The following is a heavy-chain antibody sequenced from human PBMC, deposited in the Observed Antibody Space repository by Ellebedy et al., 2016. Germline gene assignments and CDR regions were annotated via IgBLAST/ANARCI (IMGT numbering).Heavy chain of an antibody. CDR3: ARSGYISSSRYFGL. Sequence: SETLSLXXTVSGGSISSSSYYWSWIRQPPGKGLEWIGYIYYSGSTYYNPSLKSRVTISVDTSKNQFSLKLSSVTAADTAVYYCARSGYISSSRYFGLWGRGTLVTVSS. CDR2: IYYSGST. J-gene: IGHJ2*01. CDR1: GGSISSSSYY. V-gene: IGHV4-61*05. D-gene: IGHD5-18*01.